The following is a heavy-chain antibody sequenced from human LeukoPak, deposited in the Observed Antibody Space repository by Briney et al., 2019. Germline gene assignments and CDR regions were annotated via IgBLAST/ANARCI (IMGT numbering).Heavy chain of an antibody. Sequence: SETLSLTCTVSGGSISSYYWSWIRQPAGKGLEWIGRIYTSGSTNYNPSLKSRVTMSVDTSKNQFSLKLSSVTAADTAVYYCARESRAWFGESYNWFDPWGQGTLVTVSS. V-gene: IGHV4-4*07. CDR3: ARESRAWFGESYNWFDP. D-gene: IGHD3-10*01. CDR2: IYTSGST. J-gene: IGHJ5*02. CDR1: GGSISSYY.